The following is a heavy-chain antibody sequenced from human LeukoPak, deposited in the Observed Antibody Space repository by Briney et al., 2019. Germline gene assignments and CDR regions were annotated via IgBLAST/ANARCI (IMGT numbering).Heavy chain of an antibody. Sequence: GGSLRLSCALSGLTVNDNYMSWVRQAPGKGLEWVSLIFPDGQTYYADFVQGRFSISRDMSRNILFLDMSSLRAEDTAVFFRARANPVYGDFDYWGQGTLVTVSS. CDR3: ARANPVYGDFDY. V-gene: IGHV3-53*01. J-gene: IGHJ4*02. D-gene: IGHD4-17*01. CDR2: IFPDGQT. CDR1: GLTVNDNY.